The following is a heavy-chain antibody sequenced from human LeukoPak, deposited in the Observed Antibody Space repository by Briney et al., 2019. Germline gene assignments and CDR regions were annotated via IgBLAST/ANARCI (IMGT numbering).Heavy chain of an antibody. D-gene: IGHD3-16*02. V-gene: IGHV1-18*04. CDR3: ARDGGNYDYVWGSYRFYYFDY. CDR1: GYTFTSYG. J-gene: IGHJ4*02. CDR2: ISAYNGNT. Sequence: ASVKVSCKASGYTFTSYGISWVRQVPGQGLEWMGWISAYNGNTNYAQKLQGRVTMTTDTSTSTAYMELRSLRSDDTAVYYCARDGGNYDYVWGSYRFYYFDYWGQGTLVTVSS.